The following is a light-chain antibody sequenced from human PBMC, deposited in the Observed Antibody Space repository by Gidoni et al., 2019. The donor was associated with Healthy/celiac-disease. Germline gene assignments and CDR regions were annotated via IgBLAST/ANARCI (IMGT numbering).Light chain of an antibody. V-gene: IGKV3-20*01. J-gene: IGKJ3*01. Sequence: EIVLTQSPGTLSLSPGERATLSCRASQSVSSSYLAWYQQKPGQAPRLLIYGASSRATGIPDRFSGSGSGTDFTLPISGLEPEDFAVYYCQQYGSSLFTFXPXTKVDIK. CDR2: GAS. CDR1: QSVSSSY. CDR3: QQYGSSLFT.